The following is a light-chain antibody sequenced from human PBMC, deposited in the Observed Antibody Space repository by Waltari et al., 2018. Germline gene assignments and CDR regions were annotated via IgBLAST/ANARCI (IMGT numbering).Light chain of an antibody. CDR2: GAS. Sequence: EIVLTQSPGTLSLSPGERATLSCRASQSVSSIYLAWYQQKPGQAPRLLIYGASSRATGIPDRLSGSGCGTDFTLTISRLEPEDFAVYYCQQYGSSPRTFGQGTKVEIK. J-gene: IGKJ1*01. V-gene: IGKV3-20*01. CDR1: QSVSSIY. CDR3: QQYGSSPRT.